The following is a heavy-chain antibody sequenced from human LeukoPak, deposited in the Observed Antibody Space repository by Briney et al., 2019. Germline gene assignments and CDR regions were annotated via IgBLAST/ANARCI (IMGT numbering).Heavy chain of an antibody. CDR1: GYTLTELS. Sequence: ASVKVSCKVSGYTLTELSMHWVRQAPGKGLEWMGGFDPEDGETFYAQKFQGRVTMTEDTSTDTAYRELSSLRSEDTAVYYCATDYYYDSSGSYYTVDYWGQGTLVTVSS. CDR2: FDPEDGET. D-gene: IGHD3-22*01. CDR3: ATDYYYDSSGSYYTVDY. V-gene: IGHV1-24*01. J-gene: IGHJ4*02.